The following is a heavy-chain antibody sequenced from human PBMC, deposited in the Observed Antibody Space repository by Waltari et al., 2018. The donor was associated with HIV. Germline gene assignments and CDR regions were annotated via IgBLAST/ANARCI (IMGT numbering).Heavy chain of an antibody. Sequence: QVQLQESGPGLVKPSETLSLTCTVSGGSISGYYWSWIRQPAGKGLDWIGQIYISGSTNYNPSLKSRVTMSLDASKNLFSLKMMSVTAADTAVYYCASENILLLFGESYYNYYGMDVWGQGTTVTVSS. CDR2: IYISGST. CDR3: ASENILLLFGESYYNYYGMDV. V-gene: IGHV4-4*07. J-gene: IGHJ6*02. D-gene: IGHD3-10*01. CDR1: GGSISGYY.